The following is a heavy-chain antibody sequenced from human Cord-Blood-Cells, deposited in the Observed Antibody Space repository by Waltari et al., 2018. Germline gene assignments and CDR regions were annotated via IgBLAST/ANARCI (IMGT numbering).Heavy chain of an antibody. CDR1: GGTFSSYA. Sequence: QVQLVQSGAEVKKPGSSVKVSCKASGGTFSSYAISWSRQAPGHGLEWMGGIIPIFGTANYAQKFQGRVTITADESASTAYMELSSLRAEDTAVYYCACSITGTYYYYYMDVGGKGTTVTVAS. J-gene: IGHJ6*03. V-gene: IGHV1-69*01. CDR3: ACSITGTYYYYYMDV. CDR2: IIPIFGTA. D-gene: IGHD1-20*01.